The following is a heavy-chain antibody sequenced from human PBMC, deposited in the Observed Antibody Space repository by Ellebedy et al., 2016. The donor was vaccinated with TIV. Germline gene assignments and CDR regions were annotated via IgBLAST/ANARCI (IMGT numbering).Heavy chain of an antibody. CDR3: ARDHSDFWSGAEFYYYYGMDV. J-gene: IGHJ6*02. V-gene: IGHV3-33*08. D-gene: IGHD3-3*01. CDR1: GFTFSSYG. Sequence: GESLKISCAASGFTFSSYGMHWVRQAPGKGLEWVAVIWYDGSNKYYADSVKCRFTISRDNSKNTLYLQMNSLRAEDTAVYYCARDHSDFWSGAEFYYYYGMDVWGQGTTVTVSS. CDR2: IWYDGSNK.